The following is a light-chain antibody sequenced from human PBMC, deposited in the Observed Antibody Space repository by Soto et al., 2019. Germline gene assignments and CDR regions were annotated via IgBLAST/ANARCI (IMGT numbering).Light chain of an antibody. CDR1: QGITNG. Sequence: DIQMTQSPSAMSASVGDSVTMTCRASQGITNGLAWYQQKPGKAPKPLIYGASSLQSGVPSRFSGGGSGTEFILTITGLQTEDFATYFCQEADGFPWRFGHGTMVDI. CDR2: GAS. V-gene: IGKV1-12*02. J-gene: IGKJ1*01. CDR3: QEADGFPWR.